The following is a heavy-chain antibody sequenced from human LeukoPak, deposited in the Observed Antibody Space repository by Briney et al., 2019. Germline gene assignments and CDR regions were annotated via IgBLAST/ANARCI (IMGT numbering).Heavy chain of an antibody. CDR1: GFTFSSYW. D-gene: IGHD2-8*01. V-gene: IGHV3-74*03. CDR3: VRDALTLKRPDYFHYMDV. CDR2: ITSDGSSA. Sequence: TGGSLRLSCAASGFTFSSYWMHWVRQVPGKGLVWVSRITSDGSSATYADSVKGRFTISRDNAKNTLNLQMNSLRAEDTAVYYCVRDALTLKRPDYFHYMDVWGKGTTVTVSS. J-gene: IGHJ6*03.